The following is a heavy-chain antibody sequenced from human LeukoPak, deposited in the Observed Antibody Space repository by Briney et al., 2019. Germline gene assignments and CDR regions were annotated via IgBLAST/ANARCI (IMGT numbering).Heavy chain of an antibody. V-gene: IGHV4-59*11. CDR3: ARGSGSYYVGYYYMDV. J-gene: IGHJ6*03. Sequence: SVTLSLTCTVSGGSISSHYWSWIRQLPGKGLEWIGYIYYSGSTNYNPSLKSRVTISVDTSKNQFSLKLSSVTAADTAVYYCARGSGSYYVGYYYMDVWGKGTTVTVSS. CDR2: IYYSGST. D-gene: IGHD1-26*01. CDR1: GGSISSHY.